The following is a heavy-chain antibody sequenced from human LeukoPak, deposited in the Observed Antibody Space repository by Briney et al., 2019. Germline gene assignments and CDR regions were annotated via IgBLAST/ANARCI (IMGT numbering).Heavy chain of an antibody. CDR2: VYYSGST. J-gene: IGHJ4*02. CDR1: GDFITAYY. Sequence: SETLFLACSVYGDFITAYYWSWIRQPPGWVLEWIGYVYYSGSTEYNPSLRSQVTLSLEMSKHQFCLDMTAVTAADPAVYYCASNAGTVFDYWGQGALVTVSS. V-gene: IGHV4-59*01. CDR3: ASNAGTVFDY. D-gene: IGHD1-26*01.